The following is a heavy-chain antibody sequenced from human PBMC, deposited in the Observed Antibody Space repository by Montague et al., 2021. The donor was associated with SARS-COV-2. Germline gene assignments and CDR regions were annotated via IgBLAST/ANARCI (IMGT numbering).Heavy chain of an antibody. CDR2: IYYSGST. CDR1: GRSISSSSYY. V-gene: IGHV4-39*01. CDR3: SRQKMGSVTIFGVVMHDGWFGQ. J-gene: IGHJ4*02. D-gene: IGHD3-3*01. Sequence: SETLSLTCTVSGRSISSSSYYWGWIRQPPGKGLEWIGNIYYSGSTYYNPSLKSRATISVDTSKNQFSLMLGSATAADTAVYYCSRQKMGSVTIFGVVMHDGWFGQWGRGSLVNVCS.